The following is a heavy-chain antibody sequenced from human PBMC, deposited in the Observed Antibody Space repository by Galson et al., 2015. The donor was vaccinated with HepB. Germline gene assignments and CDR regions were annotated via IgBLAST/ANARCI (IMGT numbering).Heavy chain of an antibody. CDR3: ARGLWFGELLPHFDY. CDR1: GYTFTSYG. V-gene: IGHV1-18*01. J-gene: IGHJ4*02. D-gene: IGHD3-10*01. Sequence: SVKVSCKASGYTFTSYGISWVRQAPGQGLEWMGWISAYNGNTNYAQKLQGRVTMTTDTSTSTAYMELRSLRSDDTAVYYCARGLWFGELLPHFDYWGQGTLVTVSS. CDR2: ISAYNGNT.